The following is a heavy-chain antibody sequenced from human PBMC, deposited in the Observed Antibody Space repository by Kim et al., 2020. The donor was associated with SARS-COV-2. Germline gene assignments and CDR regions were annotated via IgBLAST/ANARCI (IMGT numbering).Heavy chain of an antibody. D-gene: IGHD6-19*01. CDR1: GLTFSNFA. Sequence: GGSLRLSCTASGLTFSNFAMSWVRQAPGKGLEWVSGITGNGGKYEADSVKGRFTISRDNPKNTLYLQLNSLRADDTAIYYCAKMKGLQWTNYAMDVWGPGTTVTVSS. J-gene: IGHJ6*02. V-gene: IGHV3-23*01. CDR2: ITGNGGK. CDR3: AKMKGLQWTNYAMDV.